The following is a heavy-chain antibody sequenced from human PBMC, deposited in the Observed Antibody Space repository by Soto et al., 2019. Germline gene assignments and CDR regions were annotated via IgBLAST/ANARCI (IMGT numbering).Heavy chain of an antibody. J-gene: IGHJ5*02. CDR2: ISSSSSTI. CDR1: GFTFSSNS. Sequence: EVQVVESGGGLVQPGGSLRLSCAASGFTFSSNSMNWVRQAPGKGLEWISYISSSSSTINADSVKGRFTISRDNAKNSLDLKMNSLRDEDTAVYYCARVIWSGHLTSDLWGQGTLVTVSS. V-gene: IGHV3-48*02. CDR3: ARVIWSGHLTSDL. D-gene: IGHD3-3*01.